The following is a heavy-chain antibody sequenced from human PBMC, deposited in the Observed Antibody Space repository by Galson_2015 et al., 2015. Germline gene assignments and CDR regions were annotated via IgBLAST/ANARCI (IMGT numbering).Heavy chain of an antibody. CDR2: IYWDDDK. D-gene: IGHD3-10*01. CDR1: GFSLSTSGVG. J-gene: IGHJ5*02. Sequence: PALVKPTQTLTLTCTFSGFSLSTSGVGVGWIRQPPGKALEWLALIYWDDDKRYSPSLKRRLTITKDTSRNQVVLTIPNMDPVDTATYFCAYSPYSGLSDWFDPWGQGTLVTVSS. CDR3: AYSPYSGLSDWFDP. V-gene: IGHV2-5*02.